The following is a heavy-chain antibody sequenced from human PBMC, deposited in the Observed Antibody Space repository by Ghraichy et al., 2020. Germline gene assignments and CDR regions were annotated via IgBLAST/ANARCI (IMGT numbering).Heavy chain of an antibody. CDR2: INSGNGHT. CDR3: ARGSYYYYYYYMDV. D-gene: IGHD3-10*01. V-gene: IGHV1-3*01. CDR1: GYTFTTYA. J-gene: IGHJ6*03. Sequence: ASVKVSCKPSGYTFTTYAIHWVRQAPGQSLEWMGWINSGNGHTKYSQKFQDRVTITRDTSASTAYIEMNSLKSEDTAVYYCARGSYYYYYYYMDVWGNGTPVTVSS.